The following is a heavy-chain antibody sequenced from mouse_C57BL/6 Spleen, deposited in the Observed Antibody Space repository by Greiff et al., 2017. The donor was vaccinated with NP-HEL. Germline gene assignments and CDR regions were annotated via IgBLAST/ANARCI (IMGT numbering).Heavy chain of an antibody. D-gene: IGHD1-1*01. J-gene: IGHJ2*01. Sequence: QVQLQQPGAELVKPGASVKLSCKASGYTFTSYWMHWVKQRPGQGLEWIGMIHPNSGSTNYNEKFKSKATLTVDKSSSTAYMQLSSLTSEDSAVYYGARYGTTVVVFDYWGQGTTLTVSS. V-gene: IGHV1-64*01. CDR2: IHPNSGST. CDR1: GYTFTSYW. CDR3: ARYGTTVVVFDY.